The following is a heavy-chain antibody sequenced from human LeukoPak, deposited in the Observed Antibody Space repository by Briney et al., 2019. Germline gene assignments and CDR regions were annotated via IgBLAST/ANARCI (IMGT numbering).Heavy chain of an antibody. CDR3: ASLKPSCSSTSCYASDAFDI. J-gene: IGHJ3*02. CDR1: GGSISSYY. CDR2: IYTSGST. Sequence: SETLSLTCTVSGGSISSYYWSWIRQPAGKGLEWIGRIYTSGSTNYNPSLKSRVTMSVDTSKNQFSLKLSSVTAADKAVYYCASLKPSCSSTSCYASDAFDIWGQGTMVTVSS. V-gene: IGHV4-4*07. D-gene: IGHD2-2*01.